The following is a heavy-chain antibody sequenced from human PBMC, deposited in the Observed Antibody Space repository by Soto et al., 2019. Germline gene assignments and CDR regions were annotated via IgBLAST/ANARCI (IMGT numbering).Heavy chain of an antibody. V-gene: IGHV4-34*01. Sequence: KTSETLSLTCAVYNGSFSVYYWTWIRQPPGKGLEWIGEINHSGSTNYNPSLKSRVTISVDTSKNQFSLKLSSVTAADTAVYYCARDSTRRGACDIWGQGTMGTVS. CDR3: ARDSTRRGACDI. CDR2: INHSGST. CDR1: NGSFSVYY. J-gene: IGHJ3*02. D-gene: IGHD2-2*01.